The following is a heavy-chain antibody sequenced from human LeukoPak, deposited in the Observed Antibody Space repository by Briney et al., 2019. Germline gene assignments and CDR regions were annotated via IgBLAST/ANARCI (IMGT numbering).Heavy chain of an antibody. J-gene: IGHJ4*02. V-gene: IGHV4-59*01. D-gene: IGHD5-18*01. CDR3: ARGTRYKPYDY. CDR2: IYYSGST. Sequence: SETLSLTCTVSGGSISSYYWSWIRQPPGKGLEWIGYIYYSGSTNYNPSLKSRVTISVDTSKNQFSLKLSSVTAADTAVYYCARGTRYKPYDYWGQGTLVTVSS. CDR1: GGSISSYY.